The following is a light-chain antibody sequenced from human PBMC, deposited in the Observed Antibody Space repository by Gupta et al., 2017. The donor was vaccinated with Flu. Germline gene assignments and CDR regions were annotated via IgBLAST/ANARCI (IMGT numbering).Light chain of an antibody. CDR3: SSCTSSTTLV. J-gene: IGLJ2*01. V-gene: IGLV2-14*03. Sequence: QSALTQPASVSGSPGQSIAISCTGTRTDFGSYKYVSWYQQHPGKAPQLLIYDVTNRPSGVSTRFSGSKSGDTASLTISGLQAEDEADYYCSSCTSSTTLVFGGGTRLTVL. CDR2: DVT. CDR1: RTDFGSYKY.